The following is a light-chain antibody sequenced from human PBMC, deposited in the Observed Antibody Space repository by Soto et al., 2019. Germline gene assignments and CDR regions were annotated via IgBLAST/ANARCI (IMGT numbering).Light chain of an antibody. CDR1: QSISDT. CDR3: QQYNNWPLT. J-gene: IGKJ4*01. Sequence: EIVMTQSPATLSVSPGGRATLSCRASQSISDTLAWYQQKPGQAPRLLIYGASTRAPGFPARFSGSQSGTEFTLTISSLLSEDFAVYSCQQYNNWPLTFGGGTKVDIK. CDR2: GAS. V-gene: IGKV3-15*01.